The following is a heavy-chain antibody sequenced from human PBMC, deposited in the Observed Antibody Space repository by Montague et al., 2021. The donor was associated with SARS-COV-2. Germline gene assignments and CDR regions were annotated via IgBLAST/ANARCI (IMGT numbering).Heavy chain of an antibody. V-gene: IGHV3-21*01. Sequence: SLRLSCAASGLSFSTYTMNWVRLAPGRGLEWVASITSNSRYIYYKDSLKGRFTVSRDNAKGSLFLQTDNLRADDTAVYYCARELDNGYDFAYWGQGTLVSVSS. CDR1: GLSFSTYT. CDR3: ARELDNGYDFAY. D-gene: IGHD5-12*01. J-gene: IGHJ4*02. CDR2: ITSNSRYI.